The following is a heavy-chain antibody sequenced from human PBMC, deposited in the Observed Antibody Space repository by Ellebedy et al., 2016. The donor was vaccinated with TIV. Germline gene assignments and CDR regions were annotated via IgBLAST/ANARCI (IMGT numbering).Heavy chain of an antibody. Sequence: PGGSLRLSCAASGFSVSVKYMSWVRQAPGKGLEWVSVIYSDGSTHYADSVKGRFTISRDSSKNTLYLQLNSLTVEDTAVYYCATSTRNDYGYYFALWGQGALVTVSS. CDR3: ATSTRNDYGYYFAL. CDR1: GFSVSVKY. J-gene: IGHJ5*02. D-gene: IGHD4-17*01. V-gene: IGHV3-53*01. CDR2: IYSDGST.